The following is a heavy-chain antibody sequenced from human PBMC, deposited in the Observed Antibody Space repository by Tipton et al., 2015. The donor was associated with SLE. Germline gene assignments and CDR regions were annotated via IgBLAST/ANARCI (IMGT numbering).Heavy chain of an antibody. Sequence: TLSLTCAVYGGSFSGYYWSWIRQPPGKGLEWIGEINHSGSTNYNPSLKSRVTISVDTSKNQFSLKLSSVTAADTAVYYCARDAGYYSGGGLWGQGTLVTVSS. CDR1: GGSFSGYY. V-gene: IGHV4-34*01. D-gene: IGHD1-26*01. J-gene: IGHJ4*02. CDR3: ARDAGYYSGGGL. CDR2: INHSGST.